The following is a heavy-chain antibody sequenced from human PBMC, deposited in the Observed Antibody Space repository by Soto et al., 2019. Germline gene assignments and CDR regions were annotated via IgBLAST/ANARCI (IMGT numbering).Heavy chain of an antibody. V-gene: IGHV1-46*01. J-gene: IGHJ4*02. Sequence: PVKLSCKASGYTITIYYMRCLRLAPRQGLEWMGVINPSGGGTSYAQKCQGRVTMTRDTSTSTVYMELSSLRSEDTAVYYCARRHRETSPYYFGYCGQGPLVTVSS. CDR1: GYTITIYY. CDR3: ARRHRETSPYYFGY. CDR2: INPSGGGT.